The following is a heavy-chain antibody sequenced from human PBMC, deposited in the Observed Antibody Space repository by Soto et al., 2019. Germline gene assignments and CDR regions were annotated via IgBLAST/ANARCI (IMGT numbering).Heavy chain of an antibody. CDR1: GYSITTYG. J-gene: IGHJ6*02. V-gene: IGHV1-18*01. CDR3: AREGPAPYYYYGMDV. Sequence: QVQLVQSGGEVKKPGASVKVSCKTSGYSITTYGISWVRQAPGQGLEWMGWISAYNGNTNYAQKLQGRVTMSTDTSXRTAYMELRSLRSDDTAVYYCAREGPAPYYYYGMDVWGQGSTVTVSS. CDR2: ISAYNGNT.